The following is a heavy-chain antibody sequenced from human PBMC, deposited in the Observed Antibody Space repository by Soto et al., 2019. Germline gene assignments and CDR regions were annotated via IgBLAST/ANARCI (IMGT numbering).Heavy chain of an antibody. CDR2: ISSNSAYI. J-gene: IGHJ5*02. Sequence: PGGSLRLSCAASGFTFSSFTMNWVRQAPGKGLEWVSTISSNSAYIYYTDALRGRFTISRDNAKNSLHLQMNSLRAEDTAVYYCTRDASRDSGARGWFDPWGPGTLVTVSS. CDR1: GFTFSSFT. D-gene: IGHD6-25*01. V-gene: IGHV3-21*01. CDR3: TRDASRDSGARGWFDP.